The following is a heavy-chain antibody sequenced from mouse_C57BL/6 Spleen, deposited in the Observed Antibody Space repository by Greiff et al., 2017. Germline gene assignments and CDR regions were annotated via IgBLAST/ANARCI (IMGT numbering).Heavy chain of an antibody. V-gene: IGHV1-59*01. J-gene: IGHJ4*01. CDR2: IDPSDSYT. CDR1: GYTFTSYW. D-gene: IGHD2-4*01. CDR3: ARGGLRRQEFLYAMDY. Sequence: QVQLQQPGAELVKPGASVKLSCKASGYTFTSYWMHWVKQRPGQGLEWIGVIDPSDSYTNYNQKFKGKATLTVDTSSSTAYMQLSSLTSEDSAVYYCARGGLRRQEFLYAMDYWGQGTSVTVSS.